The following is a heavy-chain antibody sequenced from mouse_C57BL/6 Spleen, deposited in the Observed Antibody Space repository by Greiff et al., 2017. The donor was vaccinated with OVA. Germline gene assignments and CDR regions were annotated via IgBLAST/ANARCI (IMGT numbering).Heavy chain of an antibody. CDR3: ARSYYGNPGAY. D-gene: IGHD2-10*01. Sequence: QVQLQQSGAELARPGASVKLSCKASGYTFTSYGISWVKQRTGQGLEWIGEIYPRSGNTYYNEKFKGKATLTADNSSSTAYMDRRSLTSEDSAFYFCARSYYGNPGAYWGQGTLVTVSA. CDR2: IYPRSGNT. V-gene: IGHV1-81*01. CDR1: GYTFTSYG. J-gene: IGHJ3*01.